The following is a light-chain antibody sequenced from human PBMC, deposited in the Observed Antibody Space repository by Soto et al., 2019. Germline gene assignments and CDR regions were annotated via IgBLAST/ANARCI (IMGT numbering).Light chain of an antibody. J-gene: IGKJ4*01. CDR3: HQVKNSPPLT. Sequence: DIQLTQSPSFLSASVGDRVTITCRASQDIGHYLAWYQQKPGKAPKLLIYAASPLHSGVPSRFSGSRSVTTFTLTISGLQPEDFATYYCHQVKNSPPLTFGGGTKVEIK. CDR2: AAS. V-gene: IGKV1-9*01. CDR1: QDIGHY.